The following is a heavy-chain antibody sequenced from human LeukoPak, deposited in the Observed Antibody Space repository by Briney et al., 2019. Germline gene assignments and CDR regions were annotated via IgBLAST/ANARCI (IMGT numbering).Heavy chain of an antibody. CDR2: ISYDGSNK. CDR3: ARDTGMIVVAISVFDY. CDR1: GFTFSSYA. Sequence: GGSLRLSCAASGFTFSSYAMHWVRQAPGKGLEWVAVISYDGSNKYYADSVKGRFTISRDNSKNTLYLQMNSLRAEDTAVYYCARDTGMIVVAISVFDYWGQGTLVTVSS. V-gene: IGHV3-30*04. J-gene: IGHJ4*02. D-gene: IGHD3-22*01.